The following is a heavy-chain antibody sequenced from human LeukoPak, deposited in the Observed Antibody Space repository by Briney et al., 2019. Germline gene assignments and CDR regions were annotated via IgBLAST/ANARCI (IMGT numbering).Heavy chain of an antibody. CDR2: IWYDGSNK. J-gene: IGHJ4*02. D-gene: IGHD3-22*01. Sequence: GGSLRLSCAASGFTFSSYGMHWVRQAPGKGLEWVAIIWYDGSNKYYSDSVKGRFTISRDNSKNTLYLQMNSLRAEDTALYFCARGDRSGVVVAALDYWGQGTLVTVSS. CDR3: ARGDRSGVVVAALDY. CDR1: GFTFSSYG. V-gene: IGHV3-33*01.